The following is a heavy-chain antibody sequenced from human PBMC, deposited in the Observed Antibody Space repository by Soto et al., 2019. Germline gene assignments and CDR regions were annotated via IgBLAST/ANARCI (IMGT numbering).Heavy chain of an antibody. J-gene: IGHJ4*02. CDR1: GFTFSSYA. CDR2: IGSISGHI. Sequence: EVRLVESGGGLVKPGASLRLSCAASGFTFSSYAMIWVRQAPGRGLEWVSSIGSISGHIDYAYSVKGRFTISRDNAKNSLFLQMDGLYAADPVVYSCGRAKWVRHLYCFAYGGQCTLVTISS. CDR3: GRAKWVRHLYCFAY. D-gene: IGHD1-26*01. V-gene: IGHV3-21*01.